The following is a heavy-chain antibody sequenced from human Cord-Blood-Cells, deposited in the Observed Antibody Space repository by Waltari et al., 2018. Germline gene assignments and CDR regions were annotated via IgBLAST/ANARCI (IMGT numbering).Heavy chain of an antibody. D-gene: IGHD3-3*01. CDR2: ISAYNGNT. CDR3: ARLHYDVWSGYYNWFDP. V-gene: IGHV1-18*01. CDR1: GYTFTSYG. J-gene: IGHJ5*02. Sequence: QVQLVQSGAEVKKPGASVKVSCKASGYTFTSYGISWVRQAPGQGLEWMGWISAYNGNTNYAQKLQGRVTMTTDTSTSTAYMELRSLRSDDTAVYYCARLHYDVWSGYYNWFDPWGQGTLVTVSS.